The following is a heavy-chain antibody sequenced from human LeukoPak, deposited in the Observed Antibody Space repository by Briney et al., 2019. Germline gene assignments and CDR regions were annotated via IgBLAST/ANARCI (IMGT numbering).Heavy chain of an antibody. Sequence: SETLSLTCAVYGGSFSGYYWSWIRQPPGKGLEWIGEINHSGSTNYNPSLKSRVTISVDTSKNQFSLKLSSVTAADTAVYYCARMFRTTVTSKGYYFDYWGQGTLVTVSS. D-gene: IGHD4-17*01. CDR2: INHSGST. CDR1: GGSFSGYY. J-gene: IGHJ4*02. V-gene: IGHV4-34*01. CDR3: ARMFRTTVTSKGYYFDY.